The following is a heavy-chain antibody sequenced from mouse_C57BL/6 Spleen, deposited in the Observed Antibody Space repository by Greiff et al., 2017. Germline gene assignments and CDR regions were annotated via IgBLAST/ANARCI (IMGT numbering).Heavy chain of an antibody. CDR3: ARWLTATQFAY. CDR1: GFNIKDYY. CDR2: IDPEDGET. V-gene: IGHV14-2*01. D-gene: IGHD4-1*01. J-gene: IGHJ3*01. Sequence: VQLQQSGAELVKPGASVKLSCTASGFNIKDYYMHWVKQRPEQGLEWIGWIDPEDGETKYAPKFQGKATITADTSSNTAYLQLSSLTSEDTAVDDCARWLTATQFAYWGKGTLVTVSA.